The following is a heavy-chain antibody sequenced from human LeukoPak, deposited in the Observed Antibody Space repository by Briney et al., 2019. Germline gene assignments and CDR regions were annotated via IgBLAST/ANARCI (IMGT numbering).Heavy chain of an antibody. D-gene: IGHD6-13*01. V-gene: IGHV3-30-3*01. J-gene: IGHJ4*02. CDR2: IPYDGSNK. CDR3: ARDSIAAAGTNLDY. Sequence: GGSLRLSCAASGVTFSSYAMHWVRQAPGKGLEWVAVIPYDGSNKYYADSVKGRFTISRDNSKNTLYLQMNSLRAEDTAVYYCARDSIAAAGTNLDYWGQGTLVTVSS. CDR1: GVTFSSYA.